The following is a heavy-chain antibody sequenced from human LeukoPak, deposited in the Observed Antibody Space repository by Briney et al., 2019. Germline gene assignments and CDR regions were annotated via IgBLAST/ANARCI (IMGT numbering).Heavy chain of an antibody. CDR1: GFTFSSYW. CDR2: IWYDGSNK. J-gene: IGHJ4*02. Sequence: PGGSLRLSCAASGFTFSSYWMHWVRQAPGKGLEWVAVIWYDGSNKYYADSVKGRFTISRDNSKNTLYLQMNSLRAEDTAVYYCARDGGEDYGDYPRDLDYWGQGTLVTVSS. V-gene: IGHV3-33*08. D-gene: IGHD4-17*01. CDR3: ARDGGEDYGDYPRDLDY.